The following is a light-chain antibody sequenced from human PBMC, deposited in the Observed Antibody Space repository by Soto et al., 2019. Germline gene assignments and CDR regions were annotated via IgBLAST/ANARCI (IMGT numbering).Light chain of an antibody. CDR1: QSVSSN. CDR3: QQYIKWPIT. V-gene: IGKV3-15*01. CDR2: DAS. Sequence: GMTQSPATLSVSPGESATLSCRASQSVSSNLAWHQQKPGQAPRLLISDASTRATGIPARFSGSGSGTEFTLTVSSLQSEDFAVYYCQQYIKWPITFGQGTRLEI. J-gene: IGKJ5*01.